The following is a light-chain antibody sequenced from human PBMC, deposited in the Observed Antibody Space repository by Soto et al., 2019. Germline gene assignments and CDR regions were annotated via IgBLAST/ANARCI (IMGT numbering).Light chain of an antibody. CDR1: QSINDR. Sequence: DFLMTQSPSTLSASVGDRVTITCRASQSINDRLAWYQQKPGNAPKLLIYKASSLQSGVPSRFSGSGSGTEFTLTIISLQPDDFAMYYCQQYNSYRWTFGQGTKVEIK. CDR3: QQYNSYRWT. J-gene: IGKJ1*01. CDR2: KAS. V-gene: IGKV1-5*03.